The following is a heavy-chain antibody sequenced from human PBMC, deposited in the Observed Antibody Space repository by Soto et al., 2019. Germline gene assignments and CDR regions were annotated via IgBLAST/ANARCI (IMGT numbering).Heavy chain of an antibody. CDR3: ARVLAVVPAAIHYMDV. V-gene: IGHV1-18*01. CDR2: ISAYNGNT. CDR1: GYTFTSYG. D-gene: IGHD2-2*01. Sequence: ASVKVSCKASGYTFTSYGISWVRQAPGQGLEWMGWISAYNGNTNYAQKLQGRATMTTDTSTSTAYMELSSLRSEDTAVYYCARVLAVVPAAIHYMDVWGKGTTVTVSS. J-gene: IGHJ6*03.